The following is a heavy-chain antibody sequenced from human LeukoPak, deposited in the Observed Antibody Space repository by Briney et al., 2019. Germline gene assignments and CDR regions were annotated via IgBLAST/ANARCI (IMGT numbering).Heavy chain of an antibody. V-gene: IGHV3-21*01. J-gene: IGHJ4*02. Sequence: PGGSLRLSCAASGFTVSSNYMSWVRQAPGKGLEWVSSISSSSSYIYYADSVKGRFTISRDNAKNSLYLQMNSLRAEDTAVYYCARGAKDSWMDYWGQGTLVTVSS. CDR2: ISSSSSYI. CDR3: ARGAKDSWMDY. CDR1: GFTVSSNY. D-gene: IGHD6-13*01.